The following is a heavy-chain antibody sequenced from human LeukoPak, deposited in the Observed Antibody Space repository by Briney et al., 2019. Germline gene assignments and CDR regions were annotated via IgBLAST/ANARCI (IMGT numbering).Heavy chain of an antibody. Sequence: PGGSLRLSCAASGFTFSFYAMSWVRQAPGKGLEWVSGISTGGGSTYYADSVKGRFTISRDNPKNTLYLQMNSLRAEDTAVYYCAKEVVATGRWFDPWGQGTLVTVSS. CDR1: GFTFSFYA. CDR2: ISTGGGST. D-gene: IGHD2-15*01. J-gene: IGHJ5*02. V-gene: IGHV3-23*01. CDR3: AKEVVATGRWFDP.